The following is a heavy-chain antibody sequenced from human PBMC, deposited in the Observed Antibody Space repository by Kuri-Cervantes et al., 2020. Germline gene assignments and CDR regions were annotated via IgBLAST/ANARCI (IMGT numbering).Heavy chain of an antibody. Sequence: ASVKASCKASGYTFSDYAIHWVRQAPGQRLEWMAWINAGNGETKSSQKFQGRVTITTDTSASTAYMELSSLRSEDTAMYYCARDGWVTMFHFDNWGPGTLVTGSS. D-gene: IGHD3-10*02. V-gene: IGHV1-3*01. J-gene: IGHJ4*02. CDR1: GYTFSDYA. CDR3: ARDGWVTMFHFDN. CDR2: INAGNGET.